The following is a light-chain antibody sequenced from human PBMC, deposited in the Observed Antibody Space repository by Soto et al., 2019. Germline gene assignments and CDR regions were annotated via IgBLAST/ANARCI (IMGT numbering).Light chain of an antibody. CDR1: SSDVGAYNY. CDR2: DVN. CDR3: CSYAGRYTVL. V-gene: IGLV2-11*01. Sequence: QSVLTQPRSVSGSPGQSVTISCTGTSSDVGAYNYVSWYQQHPGRAPKLMIYDVNKRPSGVPDRFSASKSGNTASLTISGLQAEDEAEYYCCSYAGRYTVLFGGGTKLTVL. J-gene: IGLJ2*01.